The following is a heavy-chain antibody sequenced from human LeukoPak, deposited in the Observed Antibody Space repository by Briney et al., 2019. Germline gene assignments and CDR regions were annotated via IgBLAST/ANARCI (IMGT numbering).Heavy chain of an antibody. CDR2: ISGSGGST. J-gene: IGHJ4*02. CDR1: GFTFSSYG. Sequence: GGSLRLSCAASGFTFSSYGMRWVRQAPGKGLEWVSAISGSGGSTYYADSVKGRFTISRDNSKNTLYLQVNSLRVEDTAVYYCAKDLRDIVVVPASLYDHWGQGTLVTVSS. D-gene: IGHD2-2*01. CDR3: AKDLRDIVVVPASLYDH. V-gene: IGHV3-23*01.